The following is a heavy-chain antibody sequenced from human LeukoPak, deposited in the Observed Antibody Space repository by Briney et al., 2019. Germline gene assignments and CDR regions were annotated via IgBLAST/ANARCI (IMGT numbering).Heavy chain of an antibody. CDR1: GFTFSDHY. V-gene: IGHV3-11*01. CDR3: TRDPRLSLY. Sequence: PGGSLRLSCAASGFTFSDHYMSWIRQAPGKGLEWLSYIGGSGSNIQYADSVKGRFTISRDNRKNVLYLQMNSLRDEDTGVYYCTRDPRLSLYWGQGTLVTVSS. J-gene: IGHJ4*02. CDR2: IGGSGSNI. D-gene: IGHD2-21*01.